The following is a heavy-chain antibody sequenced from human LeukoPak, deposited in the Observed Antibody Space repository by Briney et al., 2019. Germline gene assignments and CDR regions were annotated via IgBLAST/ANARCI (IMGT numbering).Heavy chain of an antibody. CDR2: LTWNGGST. Sequence: PGGSLRLSCAASGFTFESHGMSWVRQAPGKGLEWVSGLTWNGGSTSYADSVKGRFTISRENARNSFYLQMNSLRAGDTAVYYCARGLRFGASFYYYGLDVWGQGTTVTVSS. CDR1: GFTFESHG. CDR3: ARGLRFGASFYYYGLDV. V-gene: IGHV3-20*04. J-gene: IGHJ6*02. D-gene: IGHD3-10*01.